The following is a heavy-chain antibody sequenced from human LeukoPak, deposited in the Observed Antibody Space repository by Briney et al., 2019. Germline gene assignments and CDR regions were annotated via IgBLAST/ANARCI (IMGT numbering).Heavy chain of an antibody. CDR1: GGSFSGYH. V-gene: IGHV4-34*01. J-gene: IGHJ6*03. CDR2: INHSGST. D-gene: IGHD6-13*01. CDR3: ARGGGAAAGHYYYYMDV. Sequence: SETLSLTCAVYGGSFSGYHWSWIRQPLGKGLEWIGEINHSGSTNYNPSLKSRVTISIVTSKNHFSLKLSSVTAADTAVYYCARGGGAAAGHYYYYMDVWGKGTTVTVSS.